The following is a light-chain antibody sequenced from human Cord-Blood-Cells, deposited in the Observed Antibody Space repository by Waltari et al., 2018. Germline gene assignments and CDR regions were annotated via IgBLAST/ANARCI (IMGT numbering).Light chain of an antibody. CDR2: DVA. CDR3: QQYDNLP. CDR1: QEISNY. J-gene: IGKJ4*01. V-gene: IGKV1-33*01. Sequence: DIQMTQSPSSLSASVGDRDTITCQSSQEISNYLNWYQQKPGKAPNLLIYDVANLKTGVPSRLSGRGSGTYFTFNISRLQPEDIATYYCQQYDNLPFGGGTKVEIK.